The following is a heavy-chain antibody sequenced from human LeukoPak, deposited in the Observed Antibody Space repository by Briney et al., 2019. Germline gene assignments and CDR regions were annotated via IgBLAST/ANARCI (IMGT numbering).Heavy chain of an antibody. V-gene: IGHV3-48*03. Sequence: GGSLRLSCAASGVTFSTYEMNWVRQAPGKGLEWVSYISSSGSTIYYADSVKGRFTISRDNAKKSLYLQMNSLRAEDTAVYYCARPLGYGDYIPLEYWGQGTLVTVSS. D-gene: IGHD4-17*01. CDR3: ARPLGYGDYIPLEY. J-gene: IGHJ4*02. CDR2: ISSSGSTI. CDR1: GVTFSTYE.